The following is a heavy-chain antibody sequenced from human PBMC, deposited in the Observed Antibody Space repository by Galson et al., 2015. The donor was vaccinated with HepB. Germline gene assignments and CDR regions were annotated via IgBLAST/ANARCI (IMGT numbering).Heavy chain of an antibody. J-gene: IGHJ4*02. CDR2: INPNSGGT. D-gene: IGHD6-13*01. V-gene: IGHV1-2*06. CDR1: GYTFTGYY. CDR3: ARDKGLEWVAAADFDY. Sequence: SVKVSCKASGYTFTGYYMHWVRQAPGQGLEWMGRINPNSGGTNYAQKFQGRVTMTRDTSISTAYMELSRLRSDDTAVYYCARDKGLEWVAAADFDYWGQGTLVTVSS.